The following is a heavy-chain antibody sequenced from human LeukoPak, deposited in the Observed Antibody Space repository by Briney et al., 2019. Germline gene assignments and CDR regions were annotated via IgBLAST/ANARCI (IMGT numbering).Heavy chain of an antibody. Sequence: SQTLSLTCAISGDSVSSNSTAWNWIRQSPSRGLEWLGRTYYRSKWYNDYAVSAKSRITINPDTSKNQFSLQLNSVTPEDTAVYYCARADGYNFIVAYWGQGTLVTVSS. J-gene: IGHJ4*02. CDR3: ARADGYNFIVAY. CDR2: TYYRSKWYN. D-gene: IGHD5-24*01. CDR1: GDSVSSNSTA. V-gene: IGHV6-1*01.